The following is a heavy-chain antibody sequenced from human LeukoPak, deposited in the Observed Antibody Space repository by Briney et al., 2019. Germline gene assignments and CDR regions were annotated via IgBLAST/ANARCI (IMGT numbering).Heavy chain of an antibody. V-gene: IGHV4-34*01. CDR1: GGSISSYY. CDR2: INHSGST. Sequence: SETLSLTCTVSGGSISSYYWSWIRQPPGKGLEWIGEINHSGSTNYNPSLKSRVTISVDTSKNQFSLKLSSVTAADTAVYYCASHYYDFWSGYYTDWFDPWGQGTLVTVSS. J-gene: IGHJ5*02. D-gene: IGHD3-3*01. CDR3: ASHYYDFWSGYYTDWFDP.